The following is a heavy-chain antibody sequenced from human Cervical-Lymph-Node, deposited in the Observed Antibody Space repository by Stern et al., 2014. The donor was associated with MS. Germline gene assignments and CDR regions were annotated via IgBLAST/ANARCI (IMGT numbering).Heavy chain of an antibody. Sequence: VQLVESGAEVKKPGSSVKVSCKASGGTFSSYAISWVRQAPGQGLEWMGGIIPIFGTANSAQKFQGRVTITADESTSTAYMELSSLRSEDTAVYYCARAPLGYCSSTSCSRYYFDYWGQGTLVTVSS. J-gene: IGHJ4*02. CDR3: ARAPLGYCSSTSCSRYYFDY. V-gene: IGHV1-69*01. D-gene: IGHD2-2*01. CDR2: IIPIFGTA. CDR1: GGTFSSYA.